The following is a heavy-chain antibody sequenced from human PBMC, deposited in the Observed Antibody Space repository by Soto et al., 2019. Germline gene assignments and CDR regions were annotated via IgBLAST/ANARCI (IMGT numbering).Heavy chain of an antibody. Sequence: GASVKVSCKASGYTFTGYYMHWVRQAPGQGLEWMGWINPNSGGTSYAQKFQGRVTMTRDTSISTAYMELSRLRSDDTAVYYCARDLFRGGPTDYWGQGTLVTVSS. CDR3: ARDLFRGGPTDY. CDR1: GYTFTGYY. J-gene: IGHJ4*02. D-gene: IGHD3-16*01. CDR2: INPNSGGT. V-gene: IGHV1-2*02.